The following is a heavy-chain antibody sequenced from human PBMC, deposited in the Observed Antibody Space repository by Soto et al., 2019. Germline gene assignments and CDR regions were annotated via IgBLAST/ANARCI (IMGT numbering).Heavy chain of an antibody. CDR3: ARGGRGELPNFDY. J-gene: IGHJ4*02. CDR2: IIPIFGTA. D-gene: IGHD1-26*01. V-gene: IGHV1-69*01. Sequence: QVQLVQSGAEVKKPGSSVKVSCKASGGTFSSYAISWVRQAPGQGLEWMGGIIPIFGTANYAQKFQGRVTITADESASTAYLELSSLRSEYTAWYYWARGGRGELPNFDYWGQGTLVTVSS. CDR1: GGTFSSYA.